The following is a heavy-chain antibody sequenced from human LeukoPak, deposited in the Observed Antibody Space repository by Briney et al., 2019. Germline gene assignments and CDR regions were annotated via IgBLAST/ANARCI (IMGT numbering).Heavy chain of an antibody. D-gene: IGHD3-3*01. J-gene: IGHJ5*02. CDR1: GYTFTIYN. CDR3: ARDITSYDFWSGYYTQYNWFDP. V-gene: IGHV1-18*01. Sequence: ASVKVSCKASGYTFTIYNINWVRQAPGQGLGWMGWISGYNGNTNYAQKLQGRVTMTTDTSTSTAYMELRSLKSDDTAVYYCARDITSYDFWSGYYTQYNWFDPWGQGTLVTVSS. CDR2: ISGYNGNT.